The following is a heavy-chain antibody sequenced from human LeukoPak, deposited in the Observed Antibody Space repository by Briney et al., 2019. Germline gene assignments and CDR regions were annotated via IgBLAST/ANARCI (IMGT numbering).Heavy chain of an antibody. D-gene: IGHD3-22*01. Sequence: ASVKVSCKASGYTFTGYYMHWVRQAPGQGLEWMGWINPNSGGTNYAQKFQGRVTMTRDTSISTAYMELSSLRSEDTAVYYCARKVLNDSSGYYYRGQFDPWGQGTLVTVSS. CDR1: GYTFTGYY. J-gene: IGHJ5*02. CDR3: ARKVLNDSSGYYYRGQFDP. CDR2: INPNSGGT. V-gene: IGHV1-2*02.